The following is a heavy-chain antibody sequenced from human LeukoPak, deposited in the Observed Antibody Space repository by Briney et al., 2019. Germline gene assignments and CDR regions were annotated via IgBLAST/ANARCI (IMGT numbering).Heavy chain of an antibody. CDR1: GFTFDDYG. J-gene: IGHJ2*01. D-gene: IGHD3-22*01. V-gene: IGHV3-20*01. CDR3: ARGASDSSGYFSYWYFDL. CDR2: INWNGGST. Sequence: GGSLRLSCAASGFTFDDYGMSWVRQAPGKGLEWVSGINWNGGSTGYADSVKGRFTISRDNAKNSLYLQMNSLRAEDTALHHCARGASDSSGYFSYWYFDLWGRGTLVTVSS.